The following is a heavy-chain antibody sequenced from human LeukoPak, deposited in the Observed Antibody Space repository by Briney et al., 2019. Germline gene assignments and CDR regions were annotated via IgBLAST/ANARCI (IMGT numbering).Heavy chain of an antibody. Sequence: GGSLRLSCAASGFTFSSYAMSWVRQAPGKGLEWVSAISGSGGSTYYADSVKGRFTISRDNSKNTLYLQMNSLRAEDTAVYYCAQNLGGSGWYRPTKDDYWGQGTLVTVSS. CDR1: GFTFSSYA. J-gene: IGHJ4*02. CDR3: AQNLGGSGWYRPTKDDY. D-gene: IGHD6-19*01. V-gene: IGHV3-23*01. CDR2: ISGSGGST.